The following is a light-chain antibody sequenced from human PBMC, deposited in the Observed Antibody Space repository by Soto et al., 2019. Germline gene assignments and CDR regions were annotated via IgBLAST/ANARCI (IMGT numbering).Light chain of an antibody. CDR1: SSDVGGYNY. CDR2: DVT. CDR3: CSSAGSYTWV. V-gene: IGLV2-11*01. Sequence: QSVLTQPHSVSGSPGQSVTICCTGTSSDVGGYNYVSWYQHHPGKAPKLMIYDVTKRPSGVPDRFSGSKSGNTASLTISGLQADDDADYYCCSSAGSYTWVFGGGTKVTVL. J-gene: IGLJ3*02.